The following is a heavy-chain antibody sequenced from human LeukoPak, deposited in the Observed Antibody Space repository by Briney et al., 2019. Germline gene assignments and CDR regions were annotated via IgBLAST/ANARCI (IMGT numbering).Heavy chain of an antibody. Sequence: ASVKVSFKASGGTFSTFALSWVRPAPGQGLEWMGWISAYSGNTNYAQMLQGRVTMTTDTSTSTAYMELRSLRSDDTAVYYCAREGYDSSGYYSDYWGRGTLVTVSS. CDR2: ISAYSGNT. CDR3: AREGYDSSGYYSDY. J-gene: IGHJ4*02. CDR1: GGTFSTFA. D-gene: IGHD3-22*01. V-gene: IGHV1-18*01.